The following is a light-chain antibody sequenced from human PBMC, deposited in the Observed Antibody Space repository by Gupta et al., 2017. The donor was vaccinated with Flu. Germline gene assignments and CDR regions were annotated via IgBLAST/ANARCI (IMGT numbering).Light chain of an antibody. Sequence: DIQMTQSPSTLSASVGDRITITCRASQSIVNWLAWYQQKPGKAPKLLIYKASSLQSGVPSRFSGSGSGTEFTLTISSLQPEDFATYYCQQYNSYSTFGQGTKLEIK. CDR1: QSIVNW. CDR3: QQYNSYST. J-gene: IGKJ2*01. V-gene: IGKV1-5*03. CDR2: KAS.